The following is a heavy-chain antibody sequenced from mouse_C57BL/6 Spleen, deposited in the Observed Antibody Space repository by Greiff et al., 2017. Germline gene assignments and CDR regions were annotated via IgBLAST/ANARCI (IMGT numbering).Heavy chain of an antibody. CDR3: AFSGYYYFDY. CDR2: INTSNGGT. D-gene: IGHD2-3*01. Sequence: QVQLQQPGTELVKPGASVKLSCKASGYTFTSYWMNWVKQRPGQGLEWIGKINTSNGGTNYNEKFKSKATLTVDKSSCTAYMQLRCLTSAVSAVYYWAFSGYYYFDYWGQGTTLTVSS. V-gene: IGHV1-53*01. CDR1: GYTFTSYW. J-gene: IGHJ2*01.